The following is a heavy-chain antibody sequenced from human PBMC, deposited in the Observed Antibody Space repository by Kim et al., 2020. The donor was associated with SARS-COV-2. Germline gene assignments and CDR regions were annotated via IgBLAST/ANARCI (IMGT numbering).Heavy chain of an antibody. V-gene: IGHV3-30*18. J-gene: IGHJ4*02. Sequence: GGSLRLSCAASGFTFSTYGIHWVRQAPGKGLEWVALISYDGSNKYYADSVKGRFTVSRDNPKNTVFLQMDTLRTEDTAVYYCANFGYWGQGTPVTVSS. CDR2: ISYDGSNK. CDR1: GFTFSTYG. D-gene: IGHD3-10*01. CDR3: ANFGY.